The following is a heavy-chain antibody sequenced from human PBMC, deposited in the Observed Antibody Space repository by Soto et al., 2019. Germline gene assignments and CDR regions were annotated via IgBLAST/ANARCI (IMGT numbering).Heavy chain of an antibody. CDR1: GFTFNNYA. Sequence: EVQLLESGGGLVQPGWSLRLSCAASGFTFNNYAMTWVRQAPGKGLEWVSAISGGGDKTSYAYSVNGRFTVSRDGSKNTLNLQMSRQRAEDTALYYCVKRRGGSGSLTPRVDIWDQGTMVNVTS. V-gene: IGHV3-23*01. D-gene: IGHD3-10*01. J-gene: IGHJ4*02. CDR3: VKRRGGSGSLTPRVDI. CDR2: ISGGGDKT.